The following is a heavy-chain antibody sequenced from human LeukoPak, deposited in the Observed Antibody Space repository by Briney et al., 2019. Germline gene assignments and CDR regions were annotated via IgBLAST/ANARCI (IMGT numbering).Heavy chain of an antibody. J-gene: IGHJ4*02. CDR2: IYYSGST. CDR3: ARPGGATFSGHYFDY. CDR1: GGSISSSSYY. D-gene: IGHD1-26*01. Sequence: SETLSLTCTVSGGSISSSSYYWGWIRQPPGKGLEWIGSIYYSGSTYYNPSLTSRVTISVDTSRNQFSLKLTSVTAADTAVYYCARPGGATFSGHYFDYWGQGTLVTVSS. V-gene: IGHV4-39*01.